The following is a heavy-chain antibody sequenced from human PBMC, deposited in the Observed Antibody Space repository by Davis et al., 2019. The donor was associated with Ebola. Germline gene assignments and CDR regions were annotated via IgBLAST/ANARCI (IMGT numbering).Heavy chain of an antibody. CDR3: ARGPRYDLLSGYVMLGPHFDS. CDR1: GGSFSGYY. CDR2: INHSGST. V-gene: IGHV4-34*01. D-gene: IGHD3-3*01. Sequence: SETLSLTCAVYGGSFSGYYWSWIRQPPGKRLEWIGEINHSGSTNYNPSLKSRVIISVDTSKNQFSLKLSSVTAADTAVYYCARGPRYDLLSGYVMLGPHFDSWGQGTLVTVSS. J-gene: IGHJ4*02.